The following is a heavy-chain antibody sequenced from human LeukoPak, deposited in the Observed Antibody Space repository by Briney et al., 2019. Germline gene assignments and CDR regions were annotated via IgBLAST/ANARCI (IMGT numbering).Heavy chain of an antibody. J-gene: IGHJ4*02. V-gene: IGHV3-30-3*01. CDR1: GFTFSSYA. Sequence: SLRLSCAASGFTFSSYAMHWVRQAPGKGLEWVAVISYDGSNKYYADSVKGRFTISRDNSKSTLYLQMNSLRAEDTAVYYCARDSAIAAAGGYFDYWGQGTLVTVSS. CDR2: ISYDGSNK. CDR3: ARDSAIAAAGGYFDY. D-gene: IGHD6-13*01.